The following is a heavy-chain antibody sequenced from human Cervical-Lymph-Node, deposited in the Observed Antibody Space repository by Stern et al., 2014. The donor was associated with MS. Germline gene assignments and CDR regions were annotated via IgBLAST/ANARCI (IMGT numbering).Heavy chain of an antibody. J-gene: IGHJ5*01. CDR1: GGTYSTYA. CDR2: IIPVLDMS. Sequence: QVQLGQSGAEVKKPGSSLRVSCKASGGTYSTYAITWVRQAPGQGLEWMGRIIPVLDMSTYAQKFEHRFTIGADRSTGTVYMDLSSLRFDDTADYYCATITDKGFESWGQGTLVTVSS. CDR3: ATITDKGFES. V-gene: IGHV1-69*09.